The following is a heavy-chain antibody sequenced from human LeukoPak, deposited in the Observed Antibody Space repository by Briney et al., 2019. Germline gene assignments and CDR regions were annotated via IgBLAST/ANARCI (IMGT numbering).Heavy chain of an antibody. V-gene: IGHV5-51*01. Sequence: GESLKISCKGSGYSFTSYWIGWVRQMPGKGLEWMAITYPGDSDTKYSPSLQGQVTISADKSINTAYLQWSSLKASDTVMYYCARRDSDSTDFDYWGQGTLVTVSS. D-gene: IGHD1-26*01. CDR2: TYPGDSDT. CDR3: ARRDSDSTDFDY. CDR1: GYSFTSYW. J-gene: IGHJ4*02.